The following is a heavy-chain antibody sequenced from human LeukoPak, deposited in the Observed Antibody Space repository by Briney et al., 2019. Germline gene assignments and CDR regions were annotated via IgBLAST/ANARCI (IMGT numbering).Heavy chain of an antibody. CDR3: ARGNGYYYDSSSYEEFDY. CDR2: ISYDGSNK. Sequence: TGGSLRLSCAASGFTFSSYGMHWVRQAPGKGLEWVAVISYDGSNKYYADSVKGRFTISRDNSKNTLYLQMNSLRAEDTAVYYCARGNGYYYDSSSYEEFDYWGQGTLVTVSS. D-gene: IGHD3-22*01. V-gene: IGHV3-30-3*01. CDR1: GFTFSSYG. J-gene: IGHJ4*02.